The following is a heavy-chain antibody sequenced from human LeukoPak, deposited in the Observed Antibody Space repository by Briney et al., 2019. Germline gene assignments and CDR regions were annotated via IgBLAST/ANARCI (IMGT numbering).Heavy chain of an antibody. J-gene: IGHJ6*03. CDR3: AREYPSDYYYYYIDV. CDR1: GFTFSDYY. V-gene: IGHV3-11*01. CDR2: ISSSGSTI. Sequence: GGSLRLSCAASGFTFSDYYMSWIRQAPGKGLEWVSYISSSGSTIYYADSVKGRFTISRDNAKNSLYLQMNSLRAEDTAVYYCAREYPSDYYYYYIDVWGKGTTVTVSS.